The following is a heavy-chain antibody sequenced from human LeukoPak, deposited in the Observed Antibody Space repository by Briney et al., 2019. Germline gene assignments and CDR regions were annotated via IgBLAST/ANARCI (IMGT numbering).Heavy chain of an antibody. V-gene: IGHV3-43*02. CDR2: IKADGSGT. Sequence: GGSLRLSCAASGFNIGPYAMYWVRQGPGSGLEWVSVIKADGSGTFYSDSVRGRFTTSRDNSKNSLYLQMSSLTSVDTALYYCATWAFYHNLDVWGQGTTVAVSS. D-gene: IGHD1-1*01. CDR3: ATWAFYHNLDV. CDR1: GFNIGPYA. J-gene: IGHJ6*02.